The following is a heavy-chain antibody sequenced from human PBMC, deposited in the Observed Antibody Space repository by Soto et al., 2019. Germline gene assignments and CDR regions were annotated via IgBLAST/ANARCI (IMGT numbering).Heavy chain of an antibody. CDR3: AREVDTSSFDY. Sequence: QVQLQESGPGLVKPSETLSLTCTVSGGSISSYYWSWIRQPPGKGLEWIGYIYYSGSTNYNPSLKRRVTISVDTSKNPVSLKLSSVTAADTAVYYCAREVDTSSFDYWGQGTLVTVSS. CDR1: GGSISSYY. J-gene: IGHJ4*02. V-gene: IGHV4-59*01. CDR2: IYYSGST. D-gene: IGHD2-15*01.